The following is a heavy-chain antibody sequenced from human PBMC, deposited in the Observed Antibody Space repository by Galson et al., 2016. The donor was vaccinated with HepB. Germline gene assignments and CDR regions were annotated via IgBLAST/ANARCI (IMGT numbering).Heavy chain of an antibody. Sequence: SLRLSCAASGFTFSSYDMHWVRQATGKGLEWVSTIGTAGDTYYPGSVKGRFTLSRENAKNSLYIQMNSLRAVDTAVYYCVGGAASPGDWYFDLWGRGTLVTVSS. CDR2: IGTAGDT. V-gene: IGHV3-13*01. CDR3: VGGAASPGDWYFDL. J-gene: IGHJ2*01. CDR1: GFTFSSYD. D-gene: IGHD6-6*01.